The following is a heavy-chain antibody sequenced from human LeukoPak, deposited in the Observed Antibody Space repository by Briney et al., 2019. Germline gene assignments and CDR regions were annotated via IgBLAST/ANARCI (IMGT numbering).Heavy chain of an antibody. J-gene: IGHJ4*02. CDR2: IGYDGSNE. V-gene: IGHV3-30*02. CDR3: VAYSSTWYSIDY. Sequence: QSGGSLRLSCAASGFTFSSYGMHWARQAPGKGLEWVAFIGYDGSNEDYAYSVKGRFTISRDNSRNTLYLQMNSLRAEDTAVYYCVAYSSTWYSIDYWGQGTLVTVSS. CDR1: GFTFSSYG. D-gene: IGHD6-13*01.